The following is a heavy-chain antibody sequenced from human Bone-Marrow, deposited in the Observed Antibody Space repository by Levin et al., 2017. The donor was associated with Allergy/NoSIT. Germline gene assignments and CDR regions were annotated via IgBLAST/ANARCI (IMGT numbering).Heavy chain of an antibody. CDR2: IYYSGST. Sequence: SETLSLTCTVSGGSISSYYWSWIRQPPGKGLEWIGYIYYSGSTNYNPSLKSRVTISVDTSKNQFSLKLSSVTAADTAVYYCARDDYYYDSSGYHHYFDYWGQGTLVTVSS. J-gene: IGHJ4*02. V-gene: IGHV4-59*01. CDR3: ARDDYYYDSSGYHHYFDY. D-gene: IGHD3-22*01. CDR1: GGSISSYY.